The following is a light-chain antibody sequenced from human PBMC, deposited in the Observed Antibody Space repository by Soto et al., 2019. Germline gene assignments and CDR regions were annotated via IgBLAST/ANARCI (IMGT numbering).Light chain of an antibody. CDR3: QHLRTYPFS. V-gene: IGKV1-9*01. J-gene: IGKJ2*03. CDR2: PAS. CDR1: QDISTS. Sequence: DIQLTQSPSFLSASVGDRVTVSCRASQDISTSLAWFQQKAGKVPQLLVYPASTLQDGVPSKFSGSGSGTYFTLTINHLQAEDFATYYCQHLRTYPFSFGQGTKLHIK.